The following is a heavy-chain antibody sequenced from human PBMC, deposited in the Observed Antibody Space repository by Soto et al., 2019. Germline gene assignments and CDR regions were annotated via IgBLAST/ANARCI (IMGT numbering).Heavy chain of an antibody. CDR3: AGVYYDSSGYSALDY. CDR2: INHSGSA. Sequence: QVQLQQWGAGLLKPSETLSLTCAVYGGSFSGYYWSWIRQPPGKGLEWIGEINHSGSANYNPSLKSRVTISVDTSKNQFSLKLSSVTAADTAVYYCAGVYYDSSGYSALDYWGQGTLVTVSS. V-gene: IGHV4-34*01. J-gene: IGHJ4*02. CDR1: GGSFSGYY. D-gene: IGHD3-22*01.